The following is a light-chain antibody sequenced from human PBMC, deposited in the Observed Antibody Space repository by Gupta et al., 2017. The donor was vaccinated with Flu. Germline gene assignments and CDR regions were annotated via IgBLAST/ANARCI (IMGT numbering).Light chain of an antibody. J-gene: IGKJ4*01. V-gene: IGKV3-11*01. CDR2: DAS. Sequence: EIVLTQSPATLSFSPGEGATLSCRASQSIGSFLAWYQQKPGQAPRLLIYDASKRATGIPARFSGTGSGTDFTLTISSLEPEDLAVYYCQQRSNWPLTFGGGTKVEIK. CDR1: QSIGSF. CDR3: QQRSNWPLT.